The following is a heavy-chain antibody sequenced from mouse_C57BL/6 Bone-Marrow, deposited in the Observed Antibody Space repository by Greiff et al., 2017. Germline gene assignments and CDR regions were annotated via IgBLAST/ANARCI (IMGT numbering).Heavy chain of an antibody. D-gene: IGHD2-12*01. Sequence: EVQLVESGGGLVQPKGSLKLSCAASGFSFNTYAMNWVRQAPGKGLEWVARIRSKSNNYATYYADSVKDRFTSSRDDSESMLYLQMNNLKTEDTAMYYCVRAIDWYFDVWGTGTTVTVSS. CDR1: GFSFNTYA. V-gene: IGHV10-1*01. J-gene: IGHJ1*03. CDR2: IRSKSNNYAT. CDR3: VRAIDWYFDV.